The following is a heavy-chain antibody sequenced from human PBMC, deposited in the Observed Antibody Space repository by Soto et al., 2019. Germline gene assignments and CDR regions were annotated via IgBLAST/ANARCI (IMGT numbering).Heavy chain of an antibody. CDR1: GFTFSSYA. D-gene: IGHD6-6*01. J-gene: IGHJ4*02. CDR3: ARARSSPYPTYYFDY. Sequence: PGGSLRLSCAASGFTFSSYAMSWVRQAPGKGLEWVSAISGDGSSTNYADSVKGRFTISRDNAKNTLYLQMNSLRAEDTAVYYCARARSSPYPTYYFDYWGQGTLVTVSS. CDR2: ISGDGSST. V-gene: IGHV3-23*01.